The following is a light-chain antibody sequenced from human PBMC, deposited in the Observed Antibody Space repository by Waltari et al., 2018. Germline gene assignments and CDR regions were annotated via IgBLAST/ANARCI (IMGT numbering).Light chain of an antibody. CDR3: QHHNNWPPRWT. CDR1: QSVSGK. Sequence: EIVMTQSPATLSVSPGERATLSCRARQSVSGKLAWYQQKPGQAPRLLIYGASTRATGVPARFSGSGSGPEYILTISSLQSEDFAVYYCQHHNNWPPRWTFGQGTKVEIK. CDR2: GAS. J-gene: IGKJ1*01. V-gene: IGKV3-15*01.